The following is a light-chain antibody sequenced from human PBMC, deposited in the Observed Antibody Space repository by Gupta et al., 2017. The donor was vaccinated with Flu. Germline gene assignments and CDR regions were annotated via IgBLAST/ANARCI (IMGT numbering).Light chain of an antibody. CDR2: DVV. Sequence: QSALTQPASVSGSPGQAITISCSGTRSDFGDYNSVSWYQHSPGEAPSLIIFDVVVRPSGVSNRFSGSIAGTMASLTXSXLQAEDXADYYCISYSSSSSFVFGHGTKLT. CDR1: RSDFGDYNS. V-gene: IGLV2-14*01. J-gene: IGLJ1*01. CDR3: ISYSSSSSFV.